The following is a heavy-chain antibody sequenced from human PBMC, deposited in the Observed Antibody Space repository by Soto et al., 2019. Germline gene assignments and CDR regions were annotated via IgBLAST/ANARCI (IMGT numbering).Heavy chain of an antibody. D-gene: IGHD3-22*01. J-gene: IGHJ4*02. CDR3: ARDPDSSGYYCFDY. V-gene: IGHV3-64*01. CDR2: ISSYGGST. Sequence: EVQLVESGGGLVQPGGSLRLYCAASGFTFSSYAMHWVRQAPGKGLEYVSAISSYGGSTYYANSVKGRFTISRDNSKNTLYLQMGSLRAEDMAVYYCARDPDSSGYYCFDYWGQGTLVTVSS. CDR1: GFTFSSYA.